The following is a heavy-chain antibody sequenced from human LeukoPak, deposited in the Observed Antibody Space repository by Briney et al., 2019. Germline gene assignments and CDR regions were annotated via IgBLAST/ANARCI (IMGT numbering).Heavy chain of an antibody. D-gene: IGHD1-14*01. Sequence: PGGSLRLSCAASEFTFSSYAMQWVRQAPGQGLEWVSGITVSGGTTYYTNSVKGRFTISRDNSKSTLYLQMNSLRAEDTAVYYCAKYLTARGPPYALDVWGQGTTVTVSS. CDR3: AKYLTARGPPYALDV. CDR1: EFTFSSYA. V-gene: IGHV3-23*01. J-gene: IGHJ6*02. CDR2: ITVSGGTT.